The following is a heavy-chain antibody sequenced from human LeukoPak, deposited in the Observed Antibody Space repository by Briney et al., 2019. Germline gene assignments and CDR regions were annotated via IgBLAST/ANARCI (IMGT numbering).Heavy chain of an antibody. CDR1: GFTFSSYA. D-gene: IGHD1-1*01. Sequence: PGGSLRLSCAASGFTFSSYAMHWVRQAPGKGLEWVAVISYDGSNKYYADSVKGRFTISRDNSKNTLYLQMNSLRAEDTAVYYCARDSYEGTDYWGQGTLVTVSS. J-gene: IGHJ4*02. CDR2: ISYDGSNK. CDR3: ARDSYEGTDY. V-gene: IGHV3-30-3*01.